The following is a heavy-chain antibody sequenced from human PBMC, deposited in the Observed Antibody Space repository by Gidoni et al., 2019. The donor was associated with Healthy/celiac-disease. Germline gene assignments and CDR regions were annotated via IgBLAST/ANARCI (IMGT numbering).Heavy chain of an antibody. Sequence: QVTLKESGPVLVKPTETLTLTCTVSGFSLSNARMGVSWIRQPPGKALEWLAHIFSNNEKSYSTSLKSRLTISKETSKSQVVLTMTNMDPVDTATYYCARTLMRREYYDFWSGSNYYYYYMDVWGKGTTVTVSS. V-gene: IGHV2-26*01. CDR2: IFSNNEK. J-gene: IGHJ6*03. CDR3: ARTLMRREYYDFWSGSNYYYYYMDV. CDR1: GFSLSNARMG. D-gene: IGHD3-3*01.